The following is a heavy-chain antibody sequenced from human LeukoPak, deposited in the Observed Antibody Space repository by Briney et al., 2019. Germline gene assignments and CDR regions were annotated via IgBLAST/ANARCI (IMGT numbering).Heavy chain of an antibody. J-gene: IGHJ3*02. Sequence: PSETLSLTCTVSGGSISSSSYYWGWIRQPPGKGLEWIGSIYYRGNTYYNPSLKSRVTISVDTSKNQFSLKLSSVTAADTAVYYCARESTVTDAFDIWGQGTMVTVSS. CDR2: IYYRGNT. D-gene: IGHD4-17*01. CDR3: ARESTVTDAFDI. CDR1: GGSISSSSYY. V-gene: IGHV4-39*02.